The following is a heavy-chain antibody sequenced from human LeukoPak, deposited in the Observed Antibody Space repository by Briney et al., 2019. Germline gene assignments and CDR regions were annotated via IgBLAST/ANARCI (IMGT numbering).Heavy chain of an antibody. CDR1: GGSISSSNW. CDR2: IYHSGST. Sequence: PSGTLSLTCAVSGGSISSSNWWSWVRQPPGKGLEWIGEIYHSGSTNYNPSLKGRVTVSVDRSKNQFSLKLSSVTAADTAVYYCARAVSSSWFGYWGQEPWSPSPQ. V-gene: IGHV4-4*02. J-gene: IGHJ4*01. D-gene: IGHD6-13*01. CDR3: ARAVSSSWFGY.